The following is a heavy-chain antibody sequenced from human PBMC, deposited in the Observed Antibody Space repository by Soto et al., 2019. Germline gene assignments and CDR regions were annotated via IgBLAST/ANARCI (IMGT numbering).Heavy chain of an antibody. D-gene: IGHD2-15*01. Sequence: SETLCVTCTVSGGSMRPYDWSWIRQPPGKGLEWIANIYYRGNTYYNPSLKSRVTISVDTSKNQFSLKLSSVTAADTAVYYCARHTPAISISDHWGQGTLVTVSS. J-gene: IGHJ4*02. CDR3: ARHTPAISISDH. CDR2: IYYRGNT. V-gene: IGHV4-59*08. CDR1: GGSMRPYD.